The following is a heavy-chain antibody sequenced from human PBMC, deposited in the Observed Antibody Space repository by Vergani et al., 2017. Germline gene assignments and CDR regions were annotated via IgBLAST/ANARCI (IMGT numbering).Heavy chain of an antibody. CDR2: ISYDGSNK. Sequence: QVQLVESGGGVVQPGRSLRLSCAASGFTFSSYGMHWVRQAPGKGLEWVAVISYDGSNKYYADSVKGRFTISRDNSKNTRYLQMNSLRAEDTAVYYCAKGPMGVVVPAAILGFDYWGQGTLVTVSS. CDR3: AKGPMGVVVPAAILGFDY. CDR1: GFTFSSYG. V-gene: IGHV3-30*18. J-gene: IGHJ4*02. D-gene: IGHD2-2*02.